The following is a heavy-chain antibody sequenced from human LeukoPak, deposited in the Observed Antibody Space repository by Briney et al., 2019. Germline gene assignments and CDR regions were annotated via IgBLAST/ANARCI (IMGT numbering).Heavy chain of an antibody. D-gene: IGHD3-3*01. Sequence: KPSETLSLTCTVSGDSITDISHYWAWIRQAPQKVPEWIGSVHYRGYTYYTPSLKSRVTISADTSKNQFSLKLSSVTAADTAVYYCARSSGKWSGDYYYHYMDVWGRGTTVTISS. CDR2: VHYRGYT. CDR3: ARSSGKWSGDYYYHYMDV. V-gene: IGHV4-39*07. J-gene: IGHJ6*03. CDR1: GDSITDISHY.